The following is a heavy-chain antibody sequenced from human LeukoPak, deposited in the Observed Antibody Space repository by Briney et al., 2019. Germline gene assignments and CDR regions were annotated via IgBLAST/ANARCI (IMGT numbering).Heavy chain of an antibody. CDR2: ITNSGDA. V-gene: IGHV4-59*08. CDR3: ARHVEHAAYFHH. Sequence: SETLSLTCTVAGVSISDFHWSWLRQSPEKGLEWIGWITNSGDANYDPSLESRLAMSAETTKRQLSLRVTSVTDADTAVYYCARHVEHAAYFHHWGQGILVTVSS. D-gene: IGHD1/OR15-1a*01. J-gene: IGHJ4*02. CDR1: GVSISDFH.